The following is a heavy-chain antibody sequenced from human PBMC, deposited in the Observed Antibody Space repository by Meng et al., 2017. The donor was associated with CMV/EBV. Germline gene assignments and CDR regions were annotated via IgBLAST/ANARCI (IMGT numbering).Heavy chain of an antibody. V-gene: IGHV1-3*04. Sequence: QVQLVQAGAEVKKPGASVKVSCKASGSTFTSYAMHWVRQAPGQRLEGMGWINTGNGNTKYSQKCQGRVTITRYTSASTAYMELSSLRSEDTAVYYCARQEWELLLGFRDWFDPWGQGTLVTVSS. J-gene: IGHJ5*02. CDR2: INTGNGNT. D-gene: IGHD1-26*01. CDR1: GSTFTSYA. CDR3: ARQEWELLLGFRDWFDP.